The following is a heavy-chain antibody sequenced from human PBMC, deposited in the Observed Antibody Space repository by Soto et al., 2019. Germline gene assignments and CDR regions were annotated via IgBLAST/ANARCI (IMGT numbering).Heavy chain of an antibody. Sequence: QVQLVESGGGVVQPGRSLGLSCAASGFTFSSYAMHWVRQAPGKGLEWVAVISYDGSNKYYADSVKGRFTISRDNSKNTLYLQMNSLRAEDTAVYYCASRDQKNLYYYYGMDVWGQGTTVTVSS. D-gene: IGHD2-21*02. CDR2: ISYDGSNK. CDR1: GFTFSSYA. V-gene: IGHV3-30-3*01. J-gene: IGHJ6*02. CDR3: ASRDQKNLYYYYGMDV.